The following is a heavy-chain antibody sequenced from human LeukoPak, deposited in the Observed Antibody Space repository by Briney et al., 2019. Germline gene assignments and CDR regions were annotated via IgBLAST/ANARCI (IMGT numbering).Heavy chain of an antibody. J-gene: IGHJ3*02. Sequence: EASVKVSCKASGYTFTSHDINWVRQATGQGLEWMGWMNPNSGNTGYAQKFQGRVTMTRNTSISTAYMELSSLRSEDTAVYYCARVWFLSWNDDEDAFDIWGQGTMVTVSS. CDR2: MNPNSGNT. CDR1: GYTFTSHD. CDR3: ARVWFLSWNDDEDAFDI. D-gene: IGHD1-1*01. V-gene: IGHV1-8*01.